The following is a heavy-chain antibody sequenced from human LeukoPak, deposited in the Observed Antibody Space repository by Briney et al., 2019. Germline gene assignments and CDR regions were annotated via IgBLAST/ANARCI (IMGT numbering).Heavy chain of an antibody. CDR1: GYTFTGYY. J-gene: IGHJ5*02. Sequence: ASVKVSCKASGYTFTGYYMHWVRQAPGQGLEWMGWINPNSGGTNYAQKFQGRVTMTRDTSISTAYMELSRLRSDDTAVYYCARVGFGSYNWFDPWGQGTLVTASS. CDR2: INPNSGGT. CDR3: ARVGFGSYNWFDP. V-gene: IGHV1-2*02. D-gene: IGHD3-10*01.